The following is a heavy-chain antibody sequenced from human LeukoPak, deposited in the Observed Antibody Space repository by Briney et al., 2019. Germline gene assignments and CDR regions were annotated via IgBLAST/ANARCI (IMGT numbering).Heavy chain of an antibody. D-gene: IGHD6-13*01. CDR2: FDPEDGET. Sequence: VASVKVSCKVSGYTLTELSMHWVRQAPGKGLEWMGGFDPEDGETIYAQKFQGRVTMTEDTSTDTAHMELSSLRSEDTAVYYCATNAIAAAGILWDWGQGTLVTVSS. CDR3: ATNAIAAAGILWD. V-gene: IGHV1-24*01. J-gene: IGHJ4*02. CDR1: GYTLTELS.